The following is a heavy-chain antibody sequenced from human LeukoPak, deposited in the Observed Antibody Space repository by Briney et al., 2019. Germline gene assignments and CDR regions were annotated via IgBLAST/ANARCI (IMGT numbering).Heavy chain of an antibody. CDR3: ARGSFNWNAFDY. J-gene: IGHJ4*02. D-gene: IGHD1-20*01. V-gene: IGHV1-46*01. CDR2: INPSGGST. CDR1: GYTFTSYY. Sequence: ASVKVSCKASGYTFTSYYMHWVRQAPGQGLEWMGIINPSGGSTNYAQRFQGRVTMTRDTSTSTVYMELSSLRSEDTAVYYCARGSFNWNAFDYWGQGTLVTVSS.